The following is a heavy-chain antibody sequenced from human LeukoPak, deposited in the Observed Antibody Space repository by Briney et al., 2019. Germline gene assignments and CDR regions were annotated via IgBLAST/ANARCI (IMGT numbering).Heavy chain of an antibody. CDR1: GGSISGYH. J-gene: IGHJ4*02. D-gene: IGHD4-17*01. CDR3: ARGTTVTTYADH. CDR2: ISYSGSA. Sequence: SETLSLTCTVSGGSISGYHWSWIRQPPGKGLEWIGYISYSGSATYNPSLRSRVTLSVDTSKNQFSLKLISVTAADTAVCYCARGTTVTTYADHWGQGTLVTVSS. V-gene: IGHV4-59*01.